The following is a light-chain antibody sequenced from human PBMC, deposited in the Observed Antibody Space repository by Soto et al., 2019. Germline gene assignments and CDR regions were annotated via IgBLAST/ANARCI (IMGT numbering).Light chain of an antibody. CDR1: QGISNY. CDR3: QKYNSAPRT. Sequence: DIRMTQSLSSLSASVGDRVTSACRASQGISNYIAWYLQKPGKVHKLLIYAASTLQSWVPSRFSGSGSGTDFTLTISSLQPEDVATYYCQKYNSAPRTFGQGTKVEIK. J-gene: IGKJ1*01. CDR2: AAS. V-gene: IGKV1-27*01.